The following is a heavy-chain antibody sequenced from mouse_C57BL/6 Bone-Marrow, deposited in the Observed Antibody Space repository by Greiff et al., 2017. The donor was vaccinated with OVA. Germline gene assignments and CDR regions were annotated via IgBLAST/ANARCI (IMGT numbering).Heavy chain of an antibody. D-gene: IGHD1-1*01. CDR1: GYTFTSYW. Sequence: VQLQQPGAELVKPGASVKLSCKASGYTFTSYWMHWVKQRPGQGLEWIGMIHHNSGSTNYNEKFKSKATLTVDKSSSTAYMQLSSLTSEDSAVYYCARRTYYYGSSYDYWGQGTTLTVSS. CDR3: ARRTYYYGSSYDY. CDR2: IHHNSGST. V-gene: IGHV1-64*01. J-gene: IGHJ2*01.